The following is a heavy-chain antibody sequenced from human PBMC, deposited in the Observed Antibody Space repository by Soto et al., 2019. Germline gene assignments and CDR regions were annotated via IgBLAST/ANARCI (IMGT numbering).Heavy chain of an antibody. D-gene: IGHD3-10*01. Sequence: GGSLRLSCAASGFTFSGYRMHWVRQAPGKGLVWVSRIKSDGSSTDYADSVRGRFTISRDNAKNTLHLQMDSLRAEDTAVYYCARTNYHFDLWGQGTPVTVSS. CDR2: IKSDGSST. J-gene: IGHJ4*02. V-gene: IGHV3-74*01. CDR3: ARTNYHFDL. CDR1: GFTFSGYR.